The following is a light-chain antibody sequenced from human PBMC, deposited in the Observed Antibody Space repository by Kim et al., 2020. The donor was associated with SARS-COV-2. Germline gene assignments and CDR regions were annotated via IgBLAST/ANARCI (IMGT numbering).Light chain of an antibody. V-gene: IGLV10-54*01. Sequence: QAGLTQPPSVSKGLRQTATLTCTGNSNNVGNQGAAWLHQHQGHPPKLLSSRNNNRPSGISERFSASRSGNTASLTITGLQPEDEADYYCSAWDSSLSAWVFGGGTQLTVL. J-gene: IGLJ3*02. CDR1: SNNVGNQG. CDR3: SAWDSSLSAWV. CDR2: RNN.